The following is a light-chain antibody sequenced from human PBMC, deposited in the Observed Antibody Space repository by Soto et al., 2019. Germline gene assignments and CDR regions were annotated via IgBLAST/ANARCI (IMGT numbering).Light chain of an antibody. Sequence: EIVMTQSPATLSVSPGEIATLSCRASQSVSSNLAWYQQKPGQAPRLLIYGASTRATGVPARFSGSGSETDFTLTISNLQSEDCAVYYCQHYNNWPPYTFGQGTKVDIK. J-gene: IGKJ2*01. CDR1: QSVSSN. CDR2: GAS. V-gene: IGKV3D-15*01. CDR3: QHYNNWPPYT.